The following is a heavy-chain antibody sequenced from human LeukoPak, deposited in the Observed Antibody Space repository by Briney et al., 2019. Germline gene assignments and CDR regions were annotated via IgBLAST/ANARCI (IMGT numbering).Heavy chain of an antibody. CDR3: ARSSPHCSSTSCYNDAFDI. D-gene: IGHD2-2*02. CDR1: GFTFSSYS. V-gene: IGHV3-21*01. CDR2: ISSSSSYI. Sequence: GALRLSCGASGFTFSSYSMNWVRQASGKGLEWVSSISSSSSYIYYADSVKGRFTISRDNAKNSLYLQMNSLRAEDTAVYYCARSSPHCSSTSCYNDAFDIWGQGTMVTVSS. J-gene: IGHJ3*02.